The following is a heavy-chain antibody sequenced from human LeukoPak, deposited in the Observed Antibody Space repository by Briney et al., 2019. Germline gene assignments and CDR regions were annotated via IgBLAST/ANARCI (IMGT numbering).Heavy chain of an antibody. CDR2: ISGSGGST. J-gene: IGHJ5*02. D-gene: IGHD2-2*01. V-gene: IGHV3-23*01. CDR1: GFTFYSYG. CDR3: AKDVVPAATRGCWFDP. Sequence: GGSLRLSCVASGFTFYSYGMHWVRQAPGKGLEWVSAISGSGGSTYYADSVKGRFTISRDNSKNTLYLQMNSLRAEDTAVYYCAKDVVPAATRGCWFDPWGQGTLVTVSS.